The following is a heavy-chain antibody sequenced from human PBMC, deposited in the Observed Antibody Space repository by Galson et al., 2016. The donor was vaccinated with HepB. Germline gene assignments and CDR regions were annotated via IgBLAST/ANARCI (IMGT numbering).Heavy chain of an antibody. CDR3: ATDGAPAQPTGMLLEEGFGH. J-gene: IGHJ4*02. CDR2: ISTYTDNT. Sequence: SVKVSCKASGYSFTNYGIVWVRQAPGQGLEWMGWISTYTDNTIYAQKYQGRVTMTTHTSTSTAYMDLRNLRSDDTAVYYCATDGAPAQPTGMLLEEGFGHWGQGTLVTVSS. CDR1: GYSFTNYG. D-gene: IGHD1-1*01. V-gene: IGHV1-18*01.